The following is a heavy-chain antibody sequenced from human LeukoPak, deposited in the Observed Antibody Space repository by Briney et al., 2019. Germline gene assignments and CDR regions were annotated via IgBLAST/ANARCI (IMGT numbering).Heavy chain of an antibody. D-gene: IGHD5-18*01. CDR2: IYPGDSDT. Sequence: GESLKISCSGSGYSSTTYWIGWVRQMPGKGLEWMGIIYPGDSDTRYSPSFQGQVTISADKSISTAYLQWSSLKASDTAMYYCARQGYSYGYSENSWFDPWGQGTLVTVSS. CDR1: GYSSTTYW. CDR3: ARQGYSYGYSENSWFDP. V-gene: IGHV5-51*01. J-gene: IGHJ5*02.